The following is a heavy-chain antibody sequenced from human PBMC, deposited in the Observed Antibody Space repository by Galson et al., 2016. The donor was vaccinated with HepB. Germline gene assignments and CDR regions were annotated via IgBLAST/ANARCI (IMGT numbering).Heavy chain of an antibody. J-gene: IGHJ4*02. V-gene: IGHV3-74*01. Sequence: LRLSCAASGFTFTNYWILWVRQAPGKGLVWVSGINNDGSRTFYADAVKGRFTISRDNAKNTLYLQMNSLRAEDTAVYYCGSVFEYWGQGTLVAVSS. D-gene: IGHD3-10*01. CDR1: GFTFTNYW. CDR2: INNDGSRT. CDR3: GSVFEY.